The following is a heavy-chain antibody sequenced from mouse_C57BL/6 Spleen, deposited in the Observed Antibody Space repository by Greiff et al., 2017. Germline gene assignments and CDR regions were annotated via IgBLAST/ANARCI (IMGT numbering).Heavy chain of an antibody. V-gene: IGHV5-17*01. J-gene: IGHJ1*03. D-gene: IGHD1-1*01. CDR3: ARIPGSSYGYFDV. CDR2: ISSGSSTI. Sequence: DVMLVESGGGLVKPGGSLKLSCAASGFTFSDYGMHWVRQAPEKGLEWVAYISSGSSTIYYADTVKGRFTISRDNAKDTLFLQMTSLRSEDTAMYYCARIPGSSYGYFDVWGTGTTVTVSS. CDR1: GFTFSDYG.